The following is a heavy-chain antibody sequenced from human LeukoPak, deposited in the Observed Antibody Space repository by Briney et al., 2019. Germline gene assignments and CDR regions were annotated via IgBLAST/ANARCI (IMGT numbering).Heavy chain of an antibody. J-gene: IGHJ5*02. Sequence: ASVKVSCKASGYTFTSYYMHWVRQAPGQGLEWMGIINPSGGSTSYAQKLQGRVTMTTDTSTSTAYMELRSLRSDDTAVYYCARAWWELSQSTWGQGTLVTVSS. CDR2: INPSGGST. D-gene: IGHD1-26*01. V-gene: IGHV1-46*01. CDR1: GYTFTSYY. CDR3: ARAWWELSQST.